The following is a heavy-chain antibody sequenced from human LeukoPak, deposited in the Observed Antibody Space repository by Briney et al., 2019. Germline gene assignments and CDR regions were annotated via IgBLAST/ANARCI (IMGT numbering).Heavy chain of an antibody. D-gene: IGHD2-8*01. CDR3: ARDNGVKTHVDY. Sequence: GASVKVSCKASGGTFSSYAISWVRQAPGQGLEWMGIINPSGGSTSYAQKFQGRVTMTRDTSTSTVYMELSSLRSEDTAVYYCARDNGVKTHVDYWGQGNLVTVSS. CDR1: GGTFSSYA. CDR2: INPSGGST. V-gene: IGHV1-46*01. J-gene: IGHJ4*02.